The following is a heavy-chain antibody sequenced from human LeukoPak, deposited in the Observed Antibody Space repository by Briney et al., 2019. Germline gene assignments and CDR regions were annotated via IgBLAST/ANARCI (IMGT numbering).Heavy chain of an antibody. CDR1: GYTFTSYG. CDR2: ISAYNGNT. CDR3: ARDTTRYYYDSSGYPDY. D-gene: IGHD3-22*01. J-gene: IGHJ4*02. Sequence: ASVKVSCKASGYTFTSYGISWVRQAPGQGLEWMGWISAYNGNTNYAQKLQGRVTMTTDTSTSTAYMELRSLRSDDTAVYYCARDTTRYYYDSSGYPDYWGQGTLVTVPS. V-gene: IGHV1-18*01.